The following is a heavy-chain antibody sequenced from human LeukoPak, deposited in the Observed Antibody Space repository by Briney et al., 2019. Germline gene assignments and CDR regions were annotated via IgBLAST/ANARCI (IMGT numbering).Heavy chain of an antibody. V-gene: IGHV5-51*01. D-gene: IGHD3-10*01. CDR2: IYPGDSDT. J-gene: IGHJ6*02. CDR1: GYSFTSYW. Sequence: GESLKISCKGSGYSFTSYWIGWVRQMPGKGLEWMGIIYPGDSDTRYSPSFQGQVTISADKSISTAYLQWSSLKASDTAMYYCARIDWFGELSSNGMDVWGQGVTVTVSS. CDR3: ARIDWFGELSSNGMDV.